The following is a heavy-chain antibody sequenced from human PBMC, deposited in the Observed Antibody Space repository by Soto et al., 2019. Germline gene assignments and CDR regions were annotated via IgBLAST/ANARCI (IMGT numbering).Heavy chain of an antibody. D-gene: IGHD6-6*01. J-gene: IGHJ6*02. CDR1: GDSISRGGYS. Sequence: SETLSLTCAVSGDSISRGGYSWTWIRQPPGKALEWIGNIYDSGSTSYNPSLKSRVTISVDTSKNQFSLRLTSVTAADTAVYFCARGSSSYYDYGTDVWGQGTTVT. V-gene: IGHV4-30-2*01. CDR2: IYDSGST. CDR3: ARGSSSYYDYGTDV.